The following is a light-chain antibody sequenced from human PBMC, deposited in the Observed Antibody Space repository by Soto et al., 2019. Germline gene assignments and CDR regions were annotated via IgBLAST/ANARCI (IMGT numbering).Light chain of an antibody. V-gene: IGKV3-20*01. Sequence: AHSPATLSASPGERATLSFRASQSVNSNLAWYQQKPGQAPSLLIYGASTRATGIPASFSGSGSGTDFTLTISRLEPEDFAVYYCQQYGSSPLVTFGQGTRLE. CDR3: QQYGSSPLVT. J-gene: IGKJ5*01. CDR1: QSVNSN. CDR2: GAS.